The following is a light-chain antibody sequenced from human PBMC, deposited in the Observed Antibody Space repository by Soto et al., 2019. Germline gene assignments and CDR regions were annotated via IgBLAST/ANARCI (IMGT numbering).Light chain of an antibody. V-gene: IGLV2-14*01. Sequence: QAVVTQPASVSGSPGQSITISCTGTSSAVGGYNYVSWYQQHPGKAPKFMIYDVSTRPSGVSNRFSGSKSGNTASLTISGLQAEDEADYYCCSYTTSNTRQIVFGTGTKLTVL. CDR2: DVS. J-gene: IGLJ1*01. CDR1: SSAVGGYNY. CDR3: CSYTTSNTRQIV.